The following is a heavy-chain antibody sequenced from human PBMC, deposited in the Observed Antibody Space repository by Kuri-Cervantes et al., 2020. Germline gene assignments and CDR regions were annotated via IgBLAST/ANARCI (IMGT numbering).Heavy chain of an antibody. V-gene: IGHV2-5*02. CDR3: AHIGYYYGSGSLSWYFDY. CDR1: GFSLSTSGVG. D-gene: IGHD3-10*01. CDR2: IYWDDDK. J-gene: IGHJ4*02. Sequence: SGPTLVKPTQTLTLTCTFSGFSLSTSGVGVGWIRQPPGKALEWLALIYWDDDKRYSPSLKSRLTITKDTSKNQVVLTVTNMDPVDTATYYCAHIGYYYGSGSLSWYFDYWGQGTLVTVSS.